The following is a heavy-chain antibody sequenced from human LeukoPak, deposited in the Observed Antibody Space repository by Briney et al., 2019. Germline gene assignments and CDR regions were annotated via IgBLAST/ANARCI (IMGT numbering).Heavy chain of an antibody. CDR1: GFTFSSYS. CDR2: ISSSSRYI. CDR3: ARDPRGKVGATVGL. D-gene: IGHD1-26*01. Sequence: GGSLRLSCAASGFTFSSYSMNWVRQAPGKGLEWVSSISSSSRYIYYADSVKGRFTTSRDNAKNSLYLQMNSLRAEDTAVYYCARDPRGKVGATVGLWGQGTLVTVSS. J-gene: IGHJ4*02. V-gene: IGHV3-21*01.